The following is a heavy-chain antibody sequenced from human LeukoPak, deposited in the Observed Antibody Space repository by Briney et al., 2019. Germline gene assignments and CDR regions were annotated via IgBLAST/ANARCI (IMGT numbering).Heavy chain of an antibody. CDR3: ARARRFLEWSTYYFDY. Sequence: DGSNKYYADSVKGRFTISRDNSKNTLYLQMNSLRAEDTAVYYCARARRFLEWSTYYFDYWGQGTLVTVSS. J-gene: IGHJ4*02. CDR2: DGSNK. D-gene: IGHD3-3*01. V-gene: IGHV3-33*01.